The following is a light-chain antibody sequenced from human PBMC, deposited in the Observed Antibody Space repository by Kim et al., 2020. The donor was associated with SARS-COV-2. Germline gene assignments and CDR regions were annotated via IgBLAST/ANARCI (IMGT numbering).Light chain of an antibody. CDR3: QSYDSSLSAWV. CDR2: GNT. J-gene: IGLJ2*01. Sequence: GVTISCTGTSSNIGAGYDVHWYQQLPGTAPKLLIYGNTHRTSGVPDRFSGSKSGTSASLAIIGLQAEDETDYYCQSYDSSLSAWVFGGGTKLTVL. CDR1: SSNIGAGYD. V-gene: IGLV1-40*01.